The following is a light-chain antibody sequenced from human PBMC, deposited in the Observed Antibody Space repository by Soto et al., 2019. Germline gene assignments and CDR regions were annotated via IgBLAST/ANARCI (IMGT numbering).Light chain of an antibody. CDR3: SAFKSRNTYV. CDR2: DVS. Sequence: QSVLTQPASVSGSPGQSISISCTGTSSDVGGYSHVSWYQQHPGKAPKVMIYDVSNRPSGVSSRFSGSKSGNTAFLTISGLQAEDEADFYCSAFKSRNTYVFGTGTRSPS. CDR1: SSDVGGYSH. V-gene: IGLV2-14*03. J-gene: IGLJ1*01.